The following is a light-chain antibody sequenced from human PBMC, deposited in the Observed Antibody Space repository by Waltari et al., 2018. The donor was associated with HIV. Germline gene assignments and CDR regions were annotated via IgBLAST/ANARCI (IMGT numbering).Light chain of an antibody. V-gene: IGKV4-1*01. CDR1: QSVLYSSNNKNY. Sequence: DIVMPQSPDSLVVSLGERATINCKSSQSVLYSSNNKNYLAWYQQKLGQPPKLLIYWASTRESGVPDRFSGSGSGTDFTLTISSLQAEDVAVYYCQQYYSTPLTFGQGTKVEIK. CDR2: WAS. J-gene: IGKJ1*01. CDR3: QQYYSTPLT.